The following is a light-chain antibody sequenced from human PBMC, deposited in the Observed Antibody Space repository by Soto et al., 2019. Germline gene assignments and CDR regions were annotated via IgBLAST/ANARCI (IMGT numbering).Light chain of an antibody. CDR3: AAWDDSLYGRV. V-gene: IGLV1-44*01. CDR2: SNN. CDR1: RSNIGSNP. Sequence: QSVLTQPPSASGTPGQRVTISCSGSRSNIGSNPVNWYQQLPGTAPKLLIDSNNQRPSGVPDRFSGYRSGTSASLAISGLQAEDEAYYYCAAWDDSLYGRVFGTGTKLTVL. J-gene: IGLJ1*01.